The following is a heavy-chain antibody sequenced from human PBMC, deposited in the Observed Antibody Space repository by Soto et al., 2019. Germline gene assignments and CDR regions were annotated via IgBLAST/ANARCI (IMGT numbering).Heavy chain of an antibody. CDR1: GDSISSGGYS. CDR2: IYYSGGT. Sequence: LQLQESGSGLVKPSQTLSLTCTVSGDSISSGGYSWNWIRQPPGKGLEWIGYIYYSGGTSYNPSLKSRVTISVDTSKNHFSLRLSSVTATDTAVYYCARDRCDAWIFDYWGQGTLVTVSS. V-gene: IGHV4-30-2*01. CDR3: ARDRCDAWIFDY. D-gene: IGHD1-1*01. J-gene: IGHJ4*02.